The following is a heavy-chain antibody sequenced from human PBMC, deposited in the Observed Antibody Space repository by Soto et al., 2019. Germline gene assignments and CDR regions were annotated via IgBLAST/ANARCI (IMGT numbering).Heavy chain of an antibody. CDR3: ARRALAVAGDPYNWFDP. J-gene: IGHJ5*02. V-gene: IGHV4-34*01. D-gene: IGHD6-19*01. Sequence: PSETLSLTCAVYGGSFSGYYWSWIRQPPGKGLEWIGEINHSGSTNYNPSLKSRVTISVDTSKNQFSLKLSSVTAADTAVYYCARRALAVAGDPYNWFDPWGQGTLVTVSS. CDR1: GGSFSGYY. CDR2: INHSGST.